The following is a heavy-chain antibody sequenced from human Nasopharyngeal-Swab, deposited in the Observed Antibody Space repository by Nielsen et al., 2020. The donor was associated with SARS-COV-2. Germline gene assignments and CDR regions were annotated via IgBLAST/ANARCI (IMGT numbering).Heavy chain of an antibody. CDR3: AKGGYSGYDFGVY. J-gene: IGHJ4*02. Sequence: GESLEISCAASGFTFSSYAMSWVRQAPGKGLEWVSAISGSGGSTYYADSVKGRFTISRDNSKNTLYLQMNSLRAEDTAVYYCAKGGYSGYDFGVYWGQGTLVTVSS. CDR1: GFTFSSYA. V-gene: IGHV3-23*01. D-gene: IGHD5-12*01. CDR2: ISGSGGST.